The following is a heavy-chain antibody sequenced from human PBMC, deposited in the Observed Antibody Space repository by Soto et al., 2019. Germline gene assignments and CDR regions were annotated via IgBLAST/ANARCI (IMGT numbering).Heavy chain of an antibody. D-gene: IGHD2-15*01. V-gene: IGHV3-23*01. J-gene: IGHJ4*02. CDR3: AKDWGVGGDGGNFDY. CDR2: ISGSGGST. Sequence: ESGGGLVQPGGSLRLSCAASGFTFSSYAMSWVRQAPGTGLEWVSAISGSGGSTYYADSVKGRFTISRDNSKNTLYLQMNSLRAEDTAVYYCAKDWGVGGDGGNFDYWGQGTLVTVSS. CDR1: GFTFSSYA.